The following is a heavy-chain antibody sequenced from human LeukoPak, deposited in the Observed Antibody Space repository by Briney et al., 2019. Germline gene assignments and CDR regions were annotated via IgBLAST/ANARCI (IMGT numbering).Heavy chain of an antibody. V-gene: IGHV1-2*06. CDR3: ARDDNSGYFSGP. Sequence: GSSVKVSCKASGGTFSSYAISWVRQAPGQGLECMGRINPYSGGTNYAQKFQGRVTMTRDTSISTAYMELSRLRSDDTAVYYCARDDNSGYFSGPWGQGTLVTVSS. CDR1: GGTFSSYA. CDR2: INPYSGGT. J-gene: IGHJ5*02. D-gene: IGHD3-22*01.